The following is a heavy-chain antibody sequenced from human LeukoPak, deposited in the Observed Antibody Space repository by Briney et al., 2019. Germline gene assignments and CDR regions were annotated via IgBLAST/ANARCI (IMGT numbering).Heavy chain of an antibody. J-gene: IGHJ4*02. V-gene: IGHV3-30*03. D-gene: IGHD6-13*01. CDR3: ADSIAAAGTPFDY. CDR2: ISYDGKNK. CDR1: VSTFG. Sequence: PGGSLRLSCTASVSTFGIHWVRQAPGKGLEWVAVISYDGKNKYYVDSVKGRFTISRDNSKNTLYLQMNSLRAEDTAVYYCADSIAAAGTPFDYWGQGTLVTVSS.